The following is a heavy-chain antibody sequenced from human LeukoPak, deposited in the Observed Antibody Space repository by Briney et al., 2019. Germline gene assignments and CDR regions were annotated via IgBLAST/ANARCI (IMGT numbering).Heavy chain of an antibody. V-gene: IGHV4-59*01. J-gene: IGHJ4*02. CDR1: GGSISSYY. Sequence: SETLSLTCTVSGGSISSYYWSWIRQPPGKGLEWIGYIYYSGSTNYNTSLKSRVTISVDTSKNQFSWKLSPVTAADTAVYYCARSVGSYIFDYWGQGTLVTVSS. D-gene: IGHD1-26*01. CDR2: IYYSGST. CDR3: ARSVGSYIFDY.